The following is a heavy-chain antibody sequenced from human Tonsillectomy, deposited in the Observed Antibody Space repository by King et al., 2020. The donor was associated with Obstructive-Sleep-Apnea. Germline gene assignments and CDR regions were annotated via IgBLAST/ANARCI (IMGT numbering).Heavy chain of an antibody. CDR3: AGMTQPDAFAI. D-gene: IGHD2-2*01. Sequence: VQLVESGGGLVQPGGSLRLSCAASGFTFSRYSMDWVRQAPGKGLEWVSYISSSSGTIYYADSVKGRFTISRDNAKSSLYLQMNSLRAEDTAVYYCAGMTQPDAFAIWGQGTMVTVSS. CDR1: GFTFSRYS. J-gene: IGHJ3*02. CDR2: ISSSSGTI. V-gene: IGHV3-48*04.